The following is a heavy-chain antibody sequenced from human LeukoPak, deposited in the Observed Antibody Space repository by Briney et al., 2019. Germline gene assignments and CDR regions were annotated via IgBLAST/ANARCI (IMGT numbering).Heavy chain of an antibody. CDR2: INHSGST. D-gene: IGHD3-3*01. Sequence: SETLSLTCAVYGGSFSGYYWSWIRQPPGKGLEWIGEINHSGSTNYNPSLKSRVTISVDTSKNQFSLKLSSVTAADTAVYYCARGRRYYDFWSGLPNYFDYWGQGTLVTVSS. J-gene: IGHJ4*02. CDR3: ARGRRYYDFWSGLPNYFDY. V-gene: IGHV4-34*01. CDR1: GGSFSGYY.